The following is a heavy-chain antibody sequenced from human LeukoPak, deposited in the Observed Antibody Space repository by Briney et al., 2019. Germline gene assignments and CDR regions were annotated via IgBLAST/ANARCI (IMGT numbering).Heavy chain of an antibody. CDR3: AREGRNWNDPFDY. Sequence: SVKVSCKASGYTFTSYDINWVRQATGQGLEWMGGIIPIFGTANYAQKFQGRVTITADESTSTAYMELSSLRSEDTAVYYCAREGRNWNDPFDYWGQGTLVTVSS. CDR1: GYTFTSYD. V-gene: IGHV1-69*13. D-gene: IGHD1-1*01. CDR2: IIPIFGTA. J-gene: IGHJ4*02.